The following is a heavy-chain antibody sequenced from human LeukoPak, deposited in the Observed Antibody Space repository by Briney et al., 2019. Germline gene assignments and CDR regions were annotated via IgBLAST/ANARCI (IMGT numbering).Heavy chain of an antibody. CDR2: ISGSGGST. V-gene: IGHV3-23*01. CDR1: GFTFSSYA. D-gene: IGHD5-18*01. CDR3: AKGRIGSSHGYSDY. Sequence: GGSLRLSCAASGFTFSSYAMSWVRQAPGKGLEWVSTISGSGGSTYYADSVKGRFTISRDNSKNTLYLQMNSLRAEDTAVYYCAKGRIGSSHGYSDYWGQRTLHTRTS. J-gene: IGHJ4*02.